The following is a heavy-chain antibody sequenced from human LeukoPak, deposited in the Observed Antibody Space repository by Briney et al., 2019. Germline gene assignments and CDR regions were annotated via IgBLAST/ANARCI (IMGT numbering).Heavy chain of an antibody. CDR1: DYTFTSSA. J-gene: IGHJ4*02. V-gene: IGHV1-18*01. Sequence: ASVKVSCKASDYTFTSSAISWVRQAPGQGLEWMAWISGYNGNTHFAQKFQDRVTLTTDTSASTVYMELRSLRSDDTAVYYCARVSSCTIGVCHNYDYWGQGTLVTVSS. CDR3: ARVSSCTIGVCHNYDY. CDR2: ISGYNGNT. D-gene: IGHD2-8*01.